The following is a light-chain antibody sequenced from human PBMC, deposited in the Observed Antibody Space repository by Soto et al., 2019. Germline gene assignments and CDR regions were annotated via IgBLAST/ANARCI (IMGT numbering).Light chain of an antibody. J-gene: IGKJ1*01. CDR1: QSVSSY. CDR3: QQRSNWPKT. Sequence: EIVLTQSPATLSLSPGERATLSCRASQSVSSYLAWYQQKPGQAPRLLIYDASNRATGIPARFSGSESGTDVTLTISSLEPEDFAVYYCQQRSNWPKTFGQGTKVEI. CDR2: DAS. V-gene: IGKV3-11*01.